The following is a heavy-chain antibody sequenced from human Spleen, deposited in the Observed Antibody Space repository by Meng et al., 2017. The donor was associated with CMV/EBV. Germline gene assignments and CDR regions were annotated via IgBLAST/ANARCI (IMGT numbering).Heavy chain of an antibody. CDR1: GGSLSDYY. CDR3: ARVADWNTYLGWFDP. Sequence: GYGGSLSDYYWSWIRQPPGKGLEWIGEINHSGSTNYNPSLKSRITISVDTSNNQFSLKLNSVTAADTAVYYCARVADWNTYLGWFDPWGQGTLVTVSS. J-gene: IGHJ5*02. CDR2: INHSGST. V-gene: IGHV4-34*01. D-gene: IGHD1/OR15-1a*01.